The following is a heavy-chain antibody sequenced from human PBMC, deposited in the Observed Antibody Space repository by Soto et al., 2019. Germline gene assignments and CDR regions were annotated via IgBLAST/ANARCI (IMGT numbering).Heavy chain of an antibody. CDR2: IDHDGPT. V-gene: IGHV3-74*01. CDR3: VRDSHGDY. CDR1: GFTFSNYW. J-gene: IGHJ4*02. Sequence: EVQLVESGGGLVQPGGSPRLSCAGSGFTFSNYWMHWVRQAPGKGLEWVSRIDHDGPTDYADSVRGRFTISRDNAENTLYLQMNSLRPEDTVVYYCVRDSHGDYWGQGTLVTVSS.